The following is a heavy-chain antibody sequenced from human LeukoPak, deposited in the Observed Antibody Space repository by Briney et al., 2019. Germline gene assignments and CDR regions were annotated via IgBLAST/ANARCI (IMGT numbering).Heavy chain of an antibody. D-gene: IGHD1-26*01. J-gene: IGHJ3*02. CDR2: INHSGST. CDR1: GGSFSGYY. CDR3: AREGARWEPSFSAFDI. Sequence: SETLSLTCAVYGGSFSGYYWSWIRQPPGKGLEWIGEINHSGSTNYNPSLKGRVTISVDTSKNQFSLKLSSVTAADTAVYYCAREGARWEPSFSAFDIWGQGTMVTVSS. V-gene: IGHV4-34*01.